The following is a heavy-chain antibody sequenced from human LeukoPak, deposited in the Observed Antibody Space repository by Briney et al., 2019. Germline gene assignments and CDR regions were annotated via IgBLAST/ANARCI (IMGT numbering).Heavy chain of an antibody. D-gene: IGHD1-7*01. CDR1: GFTFSNYA. V-gene: IGHV3-23*01. Sequence: QSGGSLRLSCAASGFTFSNYAMDWVRQAPGRGLEWVSAISGTSGKTYYADSVKGRFTISRDNSKNTLYLQMNGLRAEDTAVYYCAKGSTPERELRHDNWGQGTLVAVSS. CDR2: ISGTSGKT. J-gene: IGHJ4*02. CDR3: AKGSTPERELRHDN.